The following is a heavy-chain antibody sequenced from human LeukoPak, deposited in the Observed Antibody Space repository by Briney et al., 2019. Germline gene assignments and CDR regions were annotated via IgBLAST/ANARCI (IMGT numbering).Heavy chain of an antibody. J-gene: IGHJ4*02. CDR1: GGTFSSYA. D-gene: IGHD1-26*01. CDR3: AREGNSGSYYWNY. V-gene: IGHV1-69*13. Sequence: VASVKVSCKASGGTFSSYAISWVRQAPGQGLEWMGGIIPIFGTANYAQKFQGRVTITADESTSTAYMELSSLRSEDTAVYYCAREGNSGSYYWNYWGQGTLVTVSS. CDR2: IIPIFGTA.